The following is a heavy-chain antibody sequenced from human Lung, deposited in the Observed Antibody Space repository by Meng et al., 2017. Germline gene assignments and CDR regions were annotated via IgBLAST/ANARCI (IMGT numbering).Heavy chain of an antibody. V-gene: IGHV4-31*03. D-gene: IGHD3-22*01. CDR2: IHYSGST. J-gene: IGHJ5*02. CDR3: ARYVFDSSSLYSNWFDP. CDR1: GGSISSGTYY. Sequence: QVQLQELGPGLVKPSQTLSLTGTVSGGSISSGTYYWGWIRQLPGKGLEWIAYIHYSGSTYYSPSLKSRVTISVDTSKNQLSLKLSSMTAADTAVYYCARYVFDSSSLYSNWFDPWGQGTLVTVSS.